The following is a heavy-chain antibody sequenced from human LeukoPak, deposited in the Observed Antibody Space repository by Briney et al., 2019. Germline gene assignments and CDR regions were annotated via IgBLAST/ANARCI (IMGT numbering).Heavy chain of an antibody. CDR3: AKVHSSGYYGWDAFDI. V-gene: IGHV3-7*03. D-gene: IGHD6-19*01. CDR1: GLTFSNYW. J-gene: IGHJ3*02. CDR2: IKGDGSET. Sequence: GGSLRLTCAVSGLTFSNYWMDWVRQAPGKGLEWVAFIKGDGSETYYVDSVRGRFTISRDNSKNTLYLQMNTLRAEDTAIYYCAKVHSSGYYGWDAFDIWGQGTMVTVSS.